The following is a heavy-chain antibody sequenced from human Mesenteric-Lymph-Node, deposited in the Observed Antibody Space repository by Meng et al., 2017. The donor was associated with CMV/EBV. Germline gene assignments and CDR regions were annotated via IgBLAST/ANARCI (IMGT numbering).Heavy chain of an antibody. J-gene: IGHJ3*02. CDR3: ANPGEGDCSTTSCQDAFDM. CDR2: IYNSGSA. V-gene: IGHV4-39*01. D-gene: IGHD2-2*01. CDR1: GGSISSTTYY. Sequence: SETLSLTCTVSGGSISSTTYYWGWIRQPPGTGLEWIGSIYNSGSAYYNPSLKSRVTISIDTSKSQFSLKLSSVTAADTAVYYCANPGEGDCSTTSCQDAFDMWGQGTMVTVSS.